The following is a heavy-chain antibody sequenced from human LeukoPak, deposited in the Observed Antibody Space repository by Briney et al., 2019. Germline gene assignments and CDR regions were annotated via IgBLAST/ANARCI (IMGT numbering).Heavy chain of an antibody. D-gene: IGHD2-2*01. CDR2: IYYSGST. Sequence: SETLSLTFTVSGGSISSYYWSWIRQPPGKGLEGIGHIYYSGSTNYNPPLKSRVTISVDTSKNQFSLKLSSVTAADTAVYYCARETSGYCSSTSCYGYYYYYMDVWGKGTTVTVSS. V-gene: IGHV4-59*01. CDR3: ARETSGYCSSTSCYGYYYYYMDV. CDR1: GGSISSYY. J-gene: IGHJ6*03.